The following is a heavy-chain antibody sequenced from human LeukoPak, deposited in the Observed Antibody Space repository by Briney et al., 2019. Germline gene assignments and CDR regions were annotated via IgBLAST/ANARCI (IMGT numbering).Heavy chain of an antibody. CDR2: ISAYNGNT. D-gene: IGHD4-17*01. J-gene: IGHJ3*02. Sequence: ASVKVSCKASGYTFTSYGISWVRQAPGQGLEWMGWISAYNGNTNYAQKLQGRVTMTTDTSTSTAYMELRSLRSDDTAVYYCARDLADYDYGGNSEAFDIWGQGTMSPSLQ. V-gene: IGHV1-18*01. CDR1: GYTFTSYG. CDR3: ARDLADYDYGGNSEAFDI.